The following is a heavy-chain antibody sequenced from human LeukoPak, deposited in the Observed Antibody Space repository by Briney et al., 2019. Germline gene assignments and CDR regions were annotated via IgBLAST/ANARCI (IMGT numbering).Heavy chain of an antibody. CDR2: LYSSGDT. V-gene: IGHV4-4*07. J-gene: IGHJ4*02. D-gene: IGHD6-19*01. CDR3: ARGSSGSTKRYYFDS. CDR1: GGSISGYY. Sequence: SETLSLTCTVSGGSISGYYWNWVRQPADRGLEWIGRLYSSGDTYYNPSLKSRLTMSVDTSKDQFSLKLRSVTAADTAVYYCARGSSGSTKRYYFDSWGQGALVTVPS.